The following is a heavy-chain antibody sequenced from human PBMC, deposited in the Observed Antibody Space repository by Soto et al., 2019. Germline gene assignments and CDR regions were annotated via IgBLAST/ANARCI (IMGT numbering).Heavy chain of an antibody. CDR2: INHSGST. CDR1: GGSFSGYY. CDR3: ARSRVVVTAIRYYYGMDV. Sequence: XETLSLTCAVYGGSFSGYYWSWIRQPPGKGLEWIGEINHSGSTNYNPSLKSRVTISVDTSKNQFSLKLSSVTAADTAVYYCARSRVVVTAIRYYYGMDVWGQGTTVTVSS. V-gene: IGHV4-34*01. D-gene: IGHD2-21*02. J-gene: IGHJ6*02.